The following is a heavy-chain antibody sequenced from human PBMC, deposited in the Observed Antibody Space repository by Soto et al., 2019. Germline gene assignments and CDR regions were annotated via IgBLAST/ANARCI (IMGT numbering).Heavy chain of an antibody. CDR3: ARGIPPYSGYKT. D-gene: IGHD3-22*01. CDR2: IYYSGST. V-gene: IGHV4-39*07. J-gene: IGHJ4*02. CDR1: GGSISSSSYY. Sequence: SETLSLTCTVSGGSISSSSYYWGWIRQPPGKGLEWIGSIYYSGSTYYNPSLKSRVTISVDTSKNQFSLKLSSVTAADTAVYYCARGIPPYSGYKTWGQGTLVTVSS.